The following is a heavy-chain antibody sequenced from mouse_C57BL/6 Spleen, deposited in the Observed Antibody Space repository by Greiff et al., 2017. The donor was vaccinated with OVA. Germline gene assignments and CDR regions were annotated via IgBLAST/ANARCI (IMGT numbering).Heavy chain of an antibody. CDR3: ARSPGYGSSYGYFDV. CDR1: GFTFTDYY. D-gene: IGHD1-1*01. CDR2: IRNKANGYTT. V-gene: IGHV7-3*01. Sequence: EVHLVESGGGLVQPGGSLSLSCAASGFTFTDYYMSWVRQPPGKALEWLGFIRNKANGYTTEYSASVKGRFTISRDNSQSILYLQMNALRAEDSATYYCARSPGYGSSYGYFDVWGTGTTVTVSS. J-gene: IGHJ1*03.